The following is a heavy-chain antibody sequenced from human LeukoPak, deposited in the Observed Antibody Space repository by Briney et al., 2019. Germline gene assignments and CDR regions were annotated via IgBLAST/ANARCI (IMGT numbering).Heavy chain of an antibody. CDR3: ARRRDFYSSFHNSYFSFYMDV. V-gene: IGHV4-4*09. J-gene: IGHJ6*03. D-gene: IGHD2-15*01. CDR2: ISNIVST. CDR1: GDSISSYY. Sequence: SETLSLTCSVSGDSISSYYWSWIRQPPGKGLEWIGYISNIVSTKYHPSLKSRVSISIDRSMNQLSLNLSSVTAADTGIHYCARRRDFYSSFHNSYFSFYMDVWGNGTTVTVSS.